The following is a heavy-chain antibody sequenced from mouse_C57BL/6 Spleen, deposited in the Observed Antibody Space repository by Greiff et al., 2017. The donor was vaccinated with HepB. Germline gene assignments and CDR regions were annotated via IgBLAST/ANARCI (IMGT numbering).Heavy chain of an antibody. Sequence: EVMLVESGGGLVQPGGSLSLSCAASGFTFTDYYMSWVRQPPGKALEWLGFIRNKANGYTTEYSASVKGRFTISRDTSQSILYLQMNALRAEDSATYYCAREGSSGYFAWFAYGGQGTLVTVSA. CDR1: GFTFTDYY. D-gene: IGHD3-2*02. J-gene: IGHJ3*01. CDR3: AREGSSGYFAWFAY. V-gene: IGHV7-3*01. CDR2: IRNKANGYTT.